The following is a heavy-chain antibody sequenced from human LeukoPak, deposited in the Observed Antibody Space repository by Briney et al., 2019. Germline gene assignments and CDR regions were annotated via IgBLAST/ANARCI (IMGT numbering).Heavy chain of an antibody. CDR3: ARLGGSYYTY. CDR1: GFAFSSYW. V-gene: IGHV3-7*01. Sequence: GGSLRLSCVASGFAFSSYWMSWVRQAPGRGLEWVANIKQDGGEKYYVDSVKGRFTISRDNAKNSLFLQMNSLRVEDTAVYYCARLGGSYYTYWGQGTLVTVSS. J-gene: IGHJ4*02. D-gene: IGHD1-26*01. CDR2: IKQDGGEK.